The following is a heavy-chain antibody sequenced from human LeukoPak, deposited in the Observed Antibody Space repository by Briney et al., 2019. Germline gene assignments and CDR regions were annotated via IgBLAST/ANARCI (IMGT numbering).Heavy chain of an antibody. V-gene: IGHV3-43D*03. CDR1: GFTFDDYA. D-gene: IGHD3-3*01. CDR3: AKEGSYYDFWSGYYSPYYYYYMDV. J-gene: IGHJ6*03. Sequence: PGGSLRLSCAASGFTFDDYAMHWVRQAPGKGLEWVSLISWDGGSTYYADSVKGRFTISRDNSKNTLYLQMNSLRAEDTAVYYCAKEGSYYDFWSGYYSPYYYYYMDVWGKGTTVTVSS. CDR2: ISWDGGST.